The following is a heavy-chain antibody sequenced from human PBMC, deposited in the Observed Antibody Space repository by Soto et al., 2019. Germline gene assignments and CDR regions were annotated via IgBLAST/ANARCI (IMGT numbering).Heavy chain of an antibody. J-gene: IGHJ4*02. CDR1: GYTFTNYG. Sequence: ASVKVSCKASGYTFTNYGISWVRQAPGQGLEWMGWISAYNGNTNYAQNLQGRVTMTADTSASTAYMELSSLRSEDTAVYYCAAGSGRHWEYYFDYWGQGTLVTVSS. D-gene: IGHD3-10*01. V-gene: IGHV1-18*01. CDR2: ISAYNGNT. CDR3: AAGSGRHWEYYFDY.